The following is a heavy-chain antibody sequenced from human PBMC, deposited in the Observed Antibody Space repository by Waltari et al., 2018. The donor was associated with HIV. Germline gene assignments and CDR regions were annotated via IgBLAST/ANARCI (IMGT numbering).Heavy chain of an antibody. V-gene: IGHV4-34*01. CDR3: ARGLDYYDSSGVGYFDY. J-gene: IGHJ4*02. CDR1: GGSFSGYY. Sequence: QVQLQQWGAGLLKPSETLSLTCAVYGGSFSGYYWSWIRQPPGKGLEWIGEINHSGSTNYNPSLKSRVTISVDTSKNQFSLKLSSVTAADTAVYYCARGLDYYDSSGVGYFDYWGQGTLVTVSS. D-gene: IGHD3-22*01. CDR2: INHSGST.